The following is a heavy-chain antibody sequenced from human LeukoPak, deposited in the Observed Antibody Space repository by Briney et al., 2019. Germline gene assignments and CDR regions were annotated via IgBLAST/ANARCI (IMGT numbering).Heavy chain of an antibody. Sequence: PGGSLRLSCAASGFTFSSHAMSWVRQAPGKGLEWVSAISGSGGSTHYADSVKGRFTISRDNSKNTLYLQMNSLRAEDTAVYYCAKDHFVGRGAVAGAFDIWGQGTMVTVSS. CDR3: AKDHFVGRGAVAGAFDI. V-gene: IGHV3-23*01. D-gene: IGHD6-19*01. J-gene: IGHJ3*02. CDR2: ISGSGGST. CDR1: GFTFSSHA.